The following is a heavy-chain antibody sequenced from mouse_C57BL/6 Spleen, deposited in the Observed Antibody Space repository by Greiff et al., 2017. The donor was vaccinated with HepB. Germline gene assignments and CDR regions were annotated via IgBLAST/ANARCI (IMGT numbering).Heavy chain of an antibody. D-gene: IGHD2-4*01. CDR2: INPGSGGT. J-gene: IGHJ3*01. Sequence: VQLQQSGAELVRPGTSVKVSCKASGYAFTNYLLEWVKQRPGQGLEWIGVINPGSGGTNYNEKFKGKATLTADKSSSTAYMQLSSLTSEDSAVYFCARSRDYEEVFAYWGQGTLVTVSA. CDR1: GYAFTNYL. V-gene: IGHV1-54*01. CDR3: ARSRDYEEVFAY.